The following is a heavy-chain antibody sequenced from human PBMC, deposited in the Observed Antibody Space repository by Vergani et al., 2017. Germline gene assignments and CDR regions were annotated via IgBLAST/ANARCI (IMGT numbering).Heavy chain of an antibody. V-gene: IGHV3-74*02. J-gene: IGHJ4*02. Sequence: VQLVESGGGVVQPGTSLRLSCVVSGFALNRHAMYWVRQAPGKGLEWVSRIRGDESETNYADSVKGRFTISRDNAKNTLYLQMNSLRAEDTAVYYCARLSYDTTPYLQGGYDCWGQGTLVSVSS. CDR2: IRGDESET. D-gene: IGHD3-22*01. CDR1: GFALNRHA. CDR3: ARLSYDTTPYLQGGYDC.